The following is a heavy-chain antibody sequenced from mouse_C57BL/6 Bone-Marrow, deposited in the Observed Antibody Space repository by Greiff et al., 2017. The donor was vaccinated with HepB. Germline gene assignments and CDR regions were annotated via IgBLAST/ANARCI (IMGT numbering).Heavy chain of an antibody. J-gene: IGHJ3*01. CDR3: ARLGYGSGCDWFAY. V-gene: IGHV5-6*02. Sequence: DVKLVESGGDLVKPGGSLKLSCAASGFTFSSYGMSWVRQTPDKRLEWVATISSGGSYTYYPDSVKGRFTISRDNAKNTLYLQMSSLTSEDTAMYYCARLGYGSGCDWFAYGGQGTVVTVSA. D-gene: IGHD1-1*01. CDR1: GFTFSSYG. CDR2: ISSGGSYT.